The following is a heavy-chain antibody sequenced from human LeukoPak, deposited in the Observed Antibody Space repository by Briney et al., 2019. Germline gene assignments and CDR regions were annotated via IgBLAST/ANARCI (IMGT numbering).Heavy chain of an antibody. Sequence: SETLSLTCTVSGGSISTYYWSWIRQPPGKGLEWIGYVYYSGSTNYNPSLMSRVTISVDTSENQFSLKLNSVTAADTAMYYCARYPYYYGSGSYSYYFDYWGQGTLVTVSS. CDR3: ARYPYYYGSGSYSYYFDY. D-gene: IGHD3-10*01. J-gene: IGHJ4*02. CDR2: VYYSGST. V-gene: IGHV4-59*01. CDR1: GGSISTYY.